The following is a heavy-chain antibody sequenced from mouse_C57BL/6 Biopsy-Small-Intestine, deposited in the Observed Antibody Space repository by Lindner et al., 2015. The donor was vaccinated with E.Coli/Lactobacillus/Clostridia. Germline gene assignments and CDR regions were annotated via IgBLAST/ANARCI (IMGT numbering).Heavy chain of an antibody. CDR3: ARVYSYYSYDEGNSMDY. V-gene: IGHV5-17*01. CDR2: ISSGSSTI. J-gene: IGHJ4*01. CDR1: GFTFSDYG. Sequence: VQLQESGGALVKPGGSRKLSCSASGFTFSDYGMHWVRQAPEKGLEWIAYISSGSSTIYYADTVKGRFTISRDNAKNTLFLQMTSLRSEDTAVYYCARVYSYYSYDEGNSMDYWGQGTSVTVSS. D-gene: IGHD2-12*01.